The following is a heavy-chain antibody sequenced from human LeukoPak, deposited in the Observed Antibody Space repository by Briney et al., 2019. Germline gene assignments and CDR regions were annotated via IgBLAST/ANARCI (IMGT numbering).Heavy chain of an antibody. CDR1: GGSISSYY. CDR2: IYYSGST. Sequence: SETLSLTCIVSGGSISSYYWSWIRQPPGKGLEWIGYIYYSGSTNYNPSLKSRVTISVDTSKNQLSLKLSSVTAADTAVYYCARAGSSSWYNWFDPWGQGTLVTVSS. D-gene: IGHD6-13*01. V-gene: IGHV4-59*01. CDR3: ARAGSSSWYNWFDP. J-gene: IGHJ5*02.